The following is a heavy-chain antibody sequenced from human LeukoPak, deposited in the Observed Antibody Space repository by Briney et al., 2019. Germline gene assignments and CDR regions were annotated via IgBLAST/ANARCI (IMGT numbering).Heavy chain of an antibody. J-gene: IGHJ6*03. CDR2: INHSGST. D-gene: IGHD1-1*01. CDR1: GGSFSGYY. Sequence: SETLSLTCAVYGGSFSGYYWSWIRQPPGKGLEWIGEINHSGSTNYNPSLKSRVTISVDTSKNQFSLKLSSVTAADTAVYYCAREGSWTYYYYYMDVWGKGTTVTISS. V-gene: IGHV4-34*01. CDR3: AREGSWTYYYYYMDV.